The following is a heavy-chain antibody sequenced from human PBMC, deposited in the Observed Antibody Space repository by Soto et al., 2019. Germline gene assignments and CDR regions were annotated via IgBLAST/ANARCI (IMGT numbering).Heavy chain of an antibody. CDR1: GFTVSSNY. J-gene: IGHJ4*02. Sequence: EVQLVESGGGLIQPGGSLRLSCAASGFTVSSNYMSWVRQAPGKGMEGVSVIYSGGSTYYADSVKGRFTISRDNSKNTLYLQMNSLXXXXXAVYYCAREYSSSLDYWGQGTL. D-gene: IGHD6-6*01. CDR2: IYSGGST. CDR3: AREYSSSLDY. V-gene: IGHV3-53*01.